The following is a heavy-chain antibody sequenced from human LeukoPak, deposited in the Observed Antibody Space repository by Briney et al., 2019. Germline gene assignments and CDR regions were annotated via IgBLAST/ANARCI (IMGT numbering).Heavy chain of an antibody. J-gene: IGHJ4*02. V-gene: IGHV4-39*01. D-gene: IGHD2-15*01. Sequence: SETLSLTCSVSGGSISSSSYFWGWIRQPPGKGLEWIASVHHSGSTYYNPSLKSRLTISVDTSKNQFSLKMSSVTAADTAVYFCARWDYSSGLDYWGQGTLVTVSS. CDR2: VHHSGST. CDR1: GGSISSSSYF. CDR3: ARWDYSSGLDY.